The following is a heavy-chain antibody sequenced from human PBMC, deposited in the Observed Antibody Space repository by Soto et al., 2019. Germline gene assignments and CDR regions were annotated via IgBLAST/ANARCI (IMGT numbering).Heavy chain of an antibody. D-gene: IGHD2-15*01. V-gene: IGHV4-34*01. J-gene: IGHJ5*02. Sequence: SETLSLTCAVYGGSFSGYYWSWIRQPPGKGLEWIGEINHSGSTNYNPSLKSRVTISVDTSKNQFSLKLSSVTAADTAVYYCARGSPHCSGGSCCCGNWFDPWGQGTLVTVS. CDR2: INHSGST. CDR3: ARGSPHCSGGSCCCGNWFDP. CDR1: GGSFSGYY.